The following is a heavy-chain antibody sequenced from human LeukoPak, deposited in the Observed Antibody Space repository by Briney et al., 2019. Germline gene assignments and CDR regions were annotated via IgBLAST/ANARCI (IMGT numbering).Heavy chain of an antibody. CDR1: GFTFGTYS. V-gene: IGHV3-48*02. J-gene: IGHJ4*02. CDR3: ARDILTKQAYSGYDN. CDR2: ISSSSNTI. Sequence: GGSLRLSCAASGFTFGTYSMNWVRQAPGKGLEWVSYISSSSNTIYYADSVKGRFTISRDNAKNSLYLQMNSLRDEDTAVYYCARDILTKQAYSGYDNWGQGTLVTVSS. D-gene: IGHD5-12*01.